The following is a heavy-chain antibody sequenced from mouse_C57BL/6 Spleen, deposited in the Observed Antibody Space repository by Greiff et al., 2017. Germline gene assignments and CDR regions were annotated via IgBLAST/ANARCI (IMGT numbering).Heavy chain of an antibody. Sequence: VQLKESGPGMVKPSQSLSLTCTVTGYSITSGYDWHWIRHFPGNKLEWMGYISYSGSTNYNPSLKSRISITHDTSKNHFFLKLNSVTTEDTATYYCARGDRAYAMDYWGQGTSVTVSS. CDR2: ISYSGST. J-gene: IGHJ4*01. V-gene: IGHV3-1*01. D-gene: IGHD3-1*01. CDR1: GYSITSGYD. CDR3: ARGDRAYAMDY.